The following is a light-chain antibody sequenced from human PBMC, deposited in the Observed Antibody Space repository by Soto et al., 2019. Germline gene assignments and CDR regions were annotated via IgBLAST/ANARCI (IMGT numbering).Light chain of an antibody. V-gene: IGKV1-17*01. Sequence: IQMTQSPSSLSASVGDRVTITCRASQGIRNDLDWYQQKPGKAPKSLIYVASSLQSGVPSRFSGSGSGTEFTLTISSLQPEDFATYYCLQHNSYPRTFGQGTNVDIK. CDR1: QGIRND. CDR2: VAS. J-gene: IGKJ1*01. CDR3: LQHNSYPRT.